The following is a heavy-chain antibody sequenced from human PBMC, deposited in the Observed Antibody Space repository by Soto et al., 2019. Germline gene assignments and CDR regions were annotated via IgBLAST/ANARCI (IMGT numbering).Heavy chain of an antibody. CDR3: ATVDVDTAMAGDY. CDR2: IIPIFGTA. CDR1: GGTFSSYA. J-gene: IGHJ4*02. V-gene: IGHV1-69*13. D-gene: IGHD5-18*01. Sequence: SVKVSCKASGGTFSSYAISWVRQAPGQGLEWMGGIIPIFGTANYAQKFQGRVTITADESTSTAYMELSSLRSEDTAVYYCATVDVDTAMAGDYWGRGTLVTVSS.